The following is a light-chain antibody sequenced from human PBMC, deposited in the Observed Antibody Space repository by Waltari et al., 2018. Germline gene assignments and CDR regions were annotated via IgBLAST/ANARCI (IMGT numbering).Light chain of an antibody. CDR3: QQYGVSPWT. CDR1: QTVTSSY. Sequence: EIVLTQSPGTLSLSPGERTTLSCRTSQTVTSSYLAWYQQKPGQGPRLLIYSTSSRATGIPDRFSGSGSGTDFTLTISRLEPEDFAVYYCQQYGVSPWTFGQGTKVEI. J-gene: IGKJ1*01. V-gene: IGKV3-20*01. CDR2: STS.